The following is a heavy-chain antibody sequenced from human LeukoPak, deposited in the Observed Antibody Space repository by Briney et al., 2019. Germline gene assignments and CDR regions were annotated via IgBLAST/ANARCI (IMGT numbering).Heavy chain of an antibody. CDR2: IYYSGST. CDR1: GGSISSSSYY. V-gene: IGHV4-39*07. J-gene: IGHJ3*02. CDR3: ARVGGYSYGYGAFDI. D-gene: IGHD5-18*01. Sequence: PSETLSLTCTVSGGSISSSSYYWGWIRQPPGKGLEWIGSIYYSGSTYYNPSLKSRVTISVDTSKNQFSLKLSSVTAADTAVYYCARVGGYSYGYGAFDIWGQGTMVTVSS.